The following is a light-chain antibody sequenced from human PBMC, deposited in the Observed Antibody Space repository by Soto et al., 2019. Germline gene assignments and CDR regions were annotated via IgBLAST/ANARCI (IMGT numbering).Light chain of an antibody. CDR3: SSYAGSNNFV. Sequence: ARTQPASVSRSPGQPLTISCTGTTRDVGGYTYVSWYQQHPGKALKLMIYEVNKRPSGVPDRFSGSKSGNTASLTVSGLQAEDEADYYCSSYAGSNNFVFGTGTKVTVL. V-gene: IGLV2-8*01. J-gene: IGLJ1*01. CDR2: EVN. CDR1: TRDVGGYTY.